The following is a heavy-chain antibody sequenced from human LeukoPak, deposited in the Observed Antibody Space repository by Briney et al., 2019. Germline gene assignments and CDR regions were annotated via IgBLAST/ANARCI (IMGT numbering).Heavy chain of an antibody. CDR1: GGSISSDNNY. J-gene: IGHJ4*02. CDR2: IYTSGST. V-gene: IGHV4-61*02. CDR3: ASSKRGGGSGY. D-gene: IGHD2-15*01. Sequence: SQTLSLTCTVSGGSISSDNNYWSWIRQPAGKGLEWIGRIYTSGSTNYDPSLKSRVTISVDTSKNQVALKLSSVTAADSAVYFCASSKRGGGSGYWGQGTLVTVSS.